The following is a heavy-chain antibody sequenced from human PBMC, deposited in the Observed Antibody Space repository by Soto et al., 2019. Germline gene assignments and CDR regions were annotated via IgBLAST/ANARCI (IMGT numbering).Heavy chain of an antibody. Sequence: ASVKVSCKASGYTFTSYGISWVRQAPGQGLEWMGWISAYNGNTNYAQEFQGRVTMTTDTSTSTAYMELRSLRSDDTAMYFCAIYHLELFRFDYWGQGTLVTVSS. J-gene: IGHJ4*02. CDR1: GYTFTSYG. CDR2: ISAYNGNT. V-gene: IGHV1-18*04. D-gene: IGHD2-2*01. CDR3: AIYHLELFRFDY.